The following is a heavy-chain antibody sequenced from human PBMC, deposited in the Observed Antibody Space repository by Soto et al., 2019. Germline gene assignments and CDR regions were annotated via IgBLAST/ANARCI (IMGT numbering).Heavy chain of an antibody. V-gene: IGHV1-69*12. Sequence: QVRLVQSGAEVKKPGSSVKVSCKVSGGTFSNYAIDWVRLAPGHGLEWMGGIVPIFGTTYYTQKLQGRATIIADDSTTTAYLEMSSLRSEDTAIYYCARVEAVAGLYNYHGLDVWGQGTAVTVSS. CDR2: IVPIFGTT. CDR1: GGTFSNYA. J-gene: IGHJ6*02. D-gene: IGHD6-19*01. CDR3: ARVEAVAGLYNYHGLDV.